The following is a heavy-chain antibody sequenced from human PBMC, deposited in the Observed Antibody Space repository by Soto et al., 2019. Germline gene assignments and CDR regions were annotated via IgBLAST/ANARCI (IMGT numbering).Heavy chain of an antibody. CDR2: ISAYNGNT. D-gene: IGHD2-15*01. Sequence: ASVKVSCKASGYTFTSYGISWVRQAPGQGLEWMGWISAYNGNTNYAQKLQGRVTMTTDTSTSTAYMELRSLRSDDTAVYYCAREVLSCSGGSCYRRFDPWGEGTLVTVS. V-gene: IGHV1-18*01. J-gene: IGHJ5*02. CDR3: AREVLSCSGGSCYRRFDP. CDR1: GYTFTSYG.